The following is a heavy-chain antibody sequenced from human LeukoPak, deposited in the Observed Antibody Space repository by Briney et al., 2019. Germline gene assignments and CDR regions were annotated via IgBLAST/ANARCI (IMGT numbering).Heavy chain of an antibody. V-gene: IGHV4-59*01. J-gene: IGHJ3*02. CDR2: IYYIGST. Sequence: SETLSLTCTVSGDSISSYYWSWIRQPPGKGLEWIGYIYYIGSTSCNPSLKSRVTISVDTSKNQFSLKLSSVTAADTAVYYCARDYAFDIWGQGTMVTVSS. CDR3: ARDYAFDI. CDR1: GDSISSYY.